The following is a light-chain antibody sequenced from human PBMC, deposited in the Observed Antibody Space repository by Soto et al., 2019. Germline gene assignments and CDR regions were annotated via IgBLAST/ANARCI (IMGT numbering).Light chain of an antibody. J-gene: IGKJ4*01. Sequence: AIRMTQSPSSFSASTGDRVTITCRASQGISSYLAWYQQKPGKAPKLLICAASTLQSGVPSRCSGSGSGTDFTLTISCLQYEDFATYYCQQYYSYLPLTFGGGTKVEIK. CDR1: QGISSY. CDR2: AAS. V-gene: IGKV1-8*01. CDR3: QQYYSYLPLT.